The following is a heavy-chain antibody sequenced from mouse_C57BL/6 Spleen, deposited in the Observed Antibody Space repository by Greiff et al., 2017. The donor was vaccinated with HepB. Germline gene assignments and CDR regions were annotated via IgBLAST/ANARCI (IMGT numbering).Heavy chain of an antibody. CDR1: GFTFSDYY. V-gene: IGHV5-16*01. Sequence: EVMLVESEGGLVQPGSSMKLSCTASGFTFSDYYMAWVRQVPEKGLEWVANINYDGSSTYYLDSLKSRFIISRDNAKNILYLQMSSLKSEDTATYYCARGFPYYGSSYGYFDVWGTGTTVTVSS. CDR3: ARGFPYYGSSYGYFDV. D-gene: IGHD1-1*01. CDR2: INYDGSST. J-gene: IGHJ1*03.